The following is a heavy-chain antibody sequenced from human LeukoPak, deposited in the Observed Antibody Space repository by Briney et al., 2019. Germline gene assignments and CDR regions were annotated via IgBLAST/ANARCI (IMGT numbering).Heavy chain of an antibody. J-gene: IGHJ5*02. D-gene: IGHD1-26*01. CDR2: IRNKSNRYAT. CDR3: TSSYSGNYEANWFDP. CDR1: GFTFSVSG. V-gene: IGHV3-73*01. Sequence: GGSLKLSCAASGFTFSVSGIHWVRQSSGKGLEWVGRIRNKSNRYATAYAASVNGRFTISRDDSKNTAYLQMNSLKTEDTAVYYCTSSYSGNYEANWFDPWGQGTLVIVSS.